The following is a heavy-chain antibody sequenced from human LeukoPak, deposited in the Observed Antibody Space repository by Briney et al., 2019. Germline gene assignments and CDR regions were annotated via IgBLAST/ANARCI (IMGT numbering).Heavy chain of an antibody. CDR1: GFTCSDYS. Sequence: GGSLRLSCAASGFTCSDYSMNWVRQAPGKGLEWVSYISSSGFTLNYADSVKGRFTISRDNAKNSLYLQMNSLRAEDTAVYYCAGGVPKTSYYYYYMDVWGKGTTVTVSS. J-gene: IGHJ6*03. D-gene: IGHD4-11*01. CDR3: AGGVPKTSYYYYYMDV. CDR2: ISSSGFTL. V-gene: IGHV3-48*01.